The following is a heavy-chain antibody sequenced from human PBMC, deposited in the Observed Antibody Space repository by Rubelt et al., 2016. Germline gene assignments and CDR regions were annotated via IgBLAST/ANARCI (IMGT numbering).Heavy chain of an antibody. J-gene: IGHJ4*02. D-gene: IGHD6-25*01. CDR1: GGSISSYY. V-gene: IGHV4-59*01. CDR3: ARASSGSPRVGFDY. CDR2: IYYSGST. Sequence: QVQLQESGPGLVKPSETLSLTCTVSGGSISSYYWSWIRQPPGKGLEWIGYIYYSGSTNYNPSLKSRVTISIDTSKTQFSMKVSSGTAADTAVYYCARASSGSPRVGFDYWGQGTLVTVSS.